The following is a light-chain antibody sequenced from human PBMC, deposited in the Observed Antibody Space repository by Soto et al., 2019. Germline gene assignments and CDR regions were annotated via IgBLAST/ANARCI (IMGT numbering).Light chain of an antibody. CDR1: HDVSWN. CDR2: DAS. CDR3: QQYSSMLA. V-gene: IGKV1-33*01. J-gene: IGKJ4*01. Sequence: DIQMTQSPSSLSASVGDRVTIACQSSHDVSWNLNWFQQKPGEAPKLLIYDASNLERGFPSSVSGSGSGTDVTLTISSLQPEDVATYYCQQYSSMLAFGGGTEVDLK.